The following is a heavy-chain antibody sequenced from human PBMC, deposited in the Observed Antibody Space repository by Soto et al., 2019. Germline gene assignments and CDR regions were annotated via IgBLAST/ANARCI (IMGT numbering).Heavy chain of an antibody. D-gene: IGHD5-12*01. CDR2: IIPIFGTA. V-gene: IGHV1-69*13. CDR3: ARTGTLRYSGYDDFDFDY. CDR1: GGTFSSYA. Sequence: GASVTVSCQASGGTFSSYAISLVRQAPGQGLEWMGGIIPIFGTANYAQKFQGRVTITADESTSTAYMELSSLRSEDTAVYYCARTGTLRYSGYDDFDFDYWGQGTLVTVSS. J-gene: IGHJ4*02.